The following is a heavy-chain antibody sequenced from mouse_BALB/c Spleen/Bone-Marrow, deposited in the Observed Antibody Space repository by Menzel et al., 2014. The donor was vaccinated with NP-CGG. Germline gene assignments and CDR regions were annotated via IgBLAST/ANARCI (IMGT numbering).Heavy chain of an antibody. CDR1: GYTFTDYI. CDR2: IYPGSGSI. D-gene: IGHD4-1*01. Sequence: VQLQQSGPELVKPGASVKMSCKASGYTFTDYIINWVKQRTGQGLEWIGEIYPGSGSIYYNEKFKGKATLTADKSSNTDYMQFSSLTSEDSAVYFCARSPNWDPYYAMDYWGQGTSVTVSS. J-gene: IGHJ4*01. CDR3: ARSPNWDPYYAMDY. V-gene: IGHV1-77*01.